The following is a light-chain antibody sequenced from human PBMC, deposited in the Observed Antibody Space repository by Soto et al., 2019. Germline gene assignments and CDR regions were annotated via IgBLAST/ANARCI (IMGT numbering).Light chain of an antibody. J-gene: IGKJ4*01. CDR1: QSISGN. CDR3: QRYDNWPLT. CDR2: HTS. Sequence: EIVMTQSPATLSVSPGESATLSCRASQSISGNLAWYQQKPGLSPRLLIYHTSTRATGVPARFSGSGSGTEFSLTISSRQSEDSAVYYCQRYDNWPLTFGGGTKVEIK. V-gene: IGKV3-15*01.